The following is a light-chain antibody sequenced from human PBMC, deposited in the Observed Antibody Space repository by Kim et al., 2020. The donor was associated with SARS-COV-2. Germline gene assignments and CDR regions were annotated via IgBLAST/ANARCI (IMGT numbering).Light chain of an antibody. CDR3: QAWDTTVV. CDR2: QDK. Sequence: VSGSPGQTASFTCSGDKLGDKYVCWYQQRPGQSPVLVIYQDKNRPSGIPERFSGSNSGNTATLTISGTQAMDEADYYCQAWDTTVVFGGGTKLTVL. CDR1: KLGDKY. V-gene: IGLV3-1*01. J-gene: IGLJ2*01.